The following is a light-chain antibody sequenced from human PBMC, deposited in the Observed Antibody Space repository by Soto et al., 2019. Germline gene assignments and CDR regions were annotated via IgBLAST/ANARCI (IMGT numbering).Light chain of an antibody. CDR1: QCGNSS. Sequence: IVLTQSRGTLSLAPGERPTLSCRSCQCGNSSYLARYQQKPGQAPMPLIYGAATRATGIPARFSGSGSGREFTVTVGGLQSQHFAVYYCQEYNTWVGTFGQGTKV. J-gene: IGKJ1*01. CDR3: QEYNTWVGT. V-gene: IGKV3-15*01. CDR2: GAA.